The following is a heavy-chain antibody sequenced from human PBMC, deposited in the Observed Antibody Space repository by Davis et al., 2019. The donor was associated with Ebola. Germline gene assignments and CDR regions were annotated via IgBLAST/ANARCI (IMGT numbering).Heavy chain of an antibody. Sequence: KVSCKGSGYSFTSYWISWVRQMPGKGLEWMGRIDPSDSYTNYSPSFQGHVTISADKSISTAYLQWSSLKASDTAMYYCARVNIVATIGAFDIWGQGTMVTVSS. D-gene: IGHD5-12*01. CDR3: ARVNIVATIGAFDI. V-gene: IGHV5-10-1*01. CDR2: IDPSDSYT. CDR1: GYSFTSYW. J-gene: IGHJ3*02.